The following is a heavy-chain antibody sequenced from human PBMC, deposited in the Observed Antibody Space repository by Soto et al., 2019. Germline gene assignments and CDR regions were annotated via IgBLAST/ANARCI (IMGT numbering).Heavy chain of an antibody. Sequence: ASVKVSCKASGYTFTSYGISWVRQAPGQGLERMGWISAYNGNTNYAQKLQGRVTMTTDTSTSTAYMELRSLRSDDTAVYYCARVNCSGGSCYYYYGMDVWGQGTTVTVSS. D-gene: IGHD2-15*01. V-gene: IGHV1-18*01. J-gene: IGHJ6*02. CDR2: ISAYNGNT. CDR3: ARVNCSGGSCYYYYGMDV. CDR1: GYTFTSYG.